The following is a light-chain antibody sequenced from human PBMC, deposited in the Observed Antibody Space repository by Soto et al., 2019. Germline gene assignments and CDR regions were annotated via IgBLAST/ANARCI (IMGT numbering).Light chain of an antibody. V-gene: IGKV3-20*01. CDR2: GAS. CDR1: QSVRSDY. J-gene: IGKJ1*01. CDR3: QQYGSSPRT. Sequence: EIVLTQSPGTLSLSPGARATLSCRASQSVRSDYLAWYQQKPGQAPRLHIYGASTRATGIPDRFTGSGSGTDFTLTISRLEPEDFAVYYCQQYGSSPRTFGQGTKVEIK.